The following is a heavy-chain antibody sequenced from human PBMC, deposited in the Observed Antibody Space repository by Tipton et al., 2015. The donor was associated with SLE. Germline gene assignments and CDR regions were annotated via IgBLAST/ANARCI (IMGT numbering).Heavy chain of an antibody. CDR3: ARDRPEYSSSYYCYMDV. J-gene: IGHJ6*03. V-gene: IGHV4-61*02. D-gene: IGHD6-6*01. Sequence: TLSLTCTVSGGSMRSKRYYWSWIRQPAGKGLEWIGRIYTSGSSSSNPSLKSRVTMSVDTAKNQFSLKLSSVTAADTAVYYCARDRPEYSSSYYCYMDVWGKGSTVIVSS. CDR1: GGSMRSKRYY. CDR2: IYTSGSS.